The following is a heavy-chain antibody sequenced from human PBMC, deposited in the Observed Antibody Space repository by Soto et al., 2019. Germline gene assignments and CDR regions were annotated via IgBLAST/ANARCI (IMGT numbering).Heavy chain of an antibody. CDR2: INHSGST. V-gene: IGHV4-34*01. Sequence: SETLSLTCAVYGGSFSGYYWSWIRQPPGKGLEWIGEINHSGSTNYNPSLKSRVTISVDTSKNQFSLKLSSVTAADTAVYYCARGEQFIQYQGRLDEKTTYFDYWGQGTLVTVSS. CDR1: GGSFSGYY. CDR3: ARGEQFIQYQGRLDEKTTYFDY. J-gene: IGHJ4*02. D-gene: IGHD1-7*01.